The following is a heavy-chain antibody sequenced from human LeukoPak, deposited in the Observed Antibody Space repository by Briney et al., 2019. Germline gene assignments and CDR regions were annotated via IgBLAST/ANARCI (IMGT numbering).Heavy chain of an antibody. J-gene: IGHJ5*02. CDR3: ARHDHIDHGDPNWFDP. D-gene: IGHD4-17*01. CDR1: GGSISRSSYY. V-gene: IGHV4-39*01. CDR2: IYYNGDT. Sequence: SETLSLTCIASGGSISRSSYYWGWIRQPPGKELEWIGSIYYNGDTFYNPSLKSRLTISVDTSKNQFSLKLTSVTAVDTAVYYCARHDHIDHGDPNWFDPWGRGTLVIVSS.